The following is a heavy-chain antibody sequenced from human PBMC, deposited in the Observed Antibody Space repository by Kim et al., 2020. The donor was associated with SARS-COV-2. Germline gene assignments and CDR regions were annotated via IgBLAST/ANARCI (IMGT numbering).Heavy chain of an antibody. D-gene: IGHD6-6*01. CDR3: ARDQGAYSSSSEVRYFDY. CDR2: IYYSGST. J-gene: IGHJ4*02. V-gene: IGHV4-31*03. Sequence: SETLSLTCTVSGGSISSGGYYWSWIRQHPGKGLEWIGYIYYSGSTYYNPSLKSRVTISVDTSKNQFSLKLSSVTAADTAVYYCARDQGAYSSSSEVRYFDYWGQGTLVTVSS. CDR1: GGSISSGGYY.